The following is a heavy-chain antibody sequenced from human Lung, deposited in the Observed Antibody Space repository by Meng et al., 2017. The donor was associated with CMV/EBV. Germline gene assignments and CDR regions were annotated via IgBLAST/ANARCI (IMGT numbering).Heavy chain of an antibody. V-gene: IGHV3-11*01. CDR2: ISSSGSTI. D-gene: IGHD3-3*01. Sequence: SCAASGFTFSDYYMSWIRQAPGKGLEWVSYISSSGSTIYYADSVKGRFTISRDNAKNSLYLQMNSLRAEDTAVYYCARARRVAGDYFDYWGQGXLVTVSS. CDR3: ARARRVAGDYFDY. CDR1: GFTFSDYY. J-gene: IGHJ4*02.